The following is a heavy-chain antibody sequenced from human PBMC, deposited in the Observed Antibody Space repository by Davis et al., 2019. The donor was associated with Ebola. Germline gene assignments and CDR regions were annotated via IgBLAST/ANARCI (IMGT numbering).Heavy chain of an antibody. CDR3: ARCYYIGNWFDP. Sequence: MPSETLSLTCAVYGGSFSGYYWSWIRQPPGKGLEWIGEINHSGSTNYNLSLKSRVTISEDTSKNQFSLKLSSVTAADTAVYYCARCYYIGNWFDPWGQGTLVTVSS. CDR1: GGSFSGYY. J-gene: IGHJ5*02. D-gene: IGHD3-10*01. CDR2: INHSGST. V-gene: IGHV4-34*01.